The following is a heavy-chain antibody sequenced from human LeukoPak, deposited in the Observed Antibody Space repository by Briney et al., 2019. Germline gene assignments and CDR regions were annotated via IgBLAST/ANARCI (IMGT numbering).Heavy chain of an antibody. CDR2: IYTSGST. D-gene: IGHD6-13*01. Sequence: SETLSLTCTVSGGSVSSYYWSWIRQPAGKGLEWIGRIYTSGSTNYNPSLKSRVTISVDTSKSQFSLKLSSVTAADTAVYYCARVYYSSSYDYWYFDLWGRGTLVTVSS. CDR3: ARVYYSSSYDYWYFDL. J-gene: IGHJ2*01. CDR1: GGSVSSYY. V-gene: IGHV4-4*07.